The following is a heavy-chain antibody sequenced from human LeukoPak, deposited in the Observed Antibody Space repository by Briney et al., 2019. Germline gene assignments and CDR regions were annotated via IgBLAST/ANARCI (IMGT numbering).Heavy chain of an antibody. CDR2: IYYSGST. J-gene: IGHJ4*02. Sequence: PSETLSLTCTVSGGSISSSSYYWGWIRQPPGKGLEWIGSIYYSGSTYYNPSLKSRVTISVDTSKNQFSLKLSSVTAADTAVYYCARDGYYDYVWGSYRHYYFDYWGQGTLVTVSS. CDR1: GGSISSSSYY. V-gene: IGHV4-39*07. D-gene: IGHD3-16*02. CDR3: ARDGYYDYVWGSYRHYYFDY.